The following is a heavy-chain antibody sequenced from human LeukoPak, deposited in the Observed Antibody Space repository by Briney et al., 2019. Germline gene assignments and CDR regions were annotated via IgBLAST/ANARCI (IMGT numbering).Heavy chain of an antibody. Sequence: SETLSLTCTVSGGSISSGSYYWSWIRQPAGKGLEWIGRIYTSGSTNYNPSLKSRVTISVDTSKNQFSLKLRSVTDADTAVYYCARDWSDNGDGYFQHWGQGTLVTVSS. CDR2: IYTSGST. CDR3: ARDWSDNGDGYFQH. V-gene: IGHV4-61*02. J-gene: IGHJ1*01. D-gene: IGHD4-17*01. CDR1: GGSISSGSYY.